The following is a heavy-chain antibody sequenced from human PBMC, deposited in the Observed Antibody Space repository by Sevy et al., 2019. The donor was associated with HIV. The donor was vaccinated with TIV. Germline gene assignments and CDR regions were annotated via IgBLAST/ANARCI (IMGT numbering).Heavy chain of an antibody. Sequence: GGSLRLSCAASGFTFSDYYMSWIRQAPGKGLEWVSYISSSGSPIYYADSVKGRFTISRDNAKNSLYLQMNSLRAEDTAVYYCARDSILTGYSYNDYWGQGTLVTVSS. CDR3: ARDSILTGYSYNDY. J-gene: IGHJ4*02. V-gene: IGHV3-11*04. CDR1: GFTFSDYY. CDR2: ISSSGSPI. D-gene: IGHD3-9*01.